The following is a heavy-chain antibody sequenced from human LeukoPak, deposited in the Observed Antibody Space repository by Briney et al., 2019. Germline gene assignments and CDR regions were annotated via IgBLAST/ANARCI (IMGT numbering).Heavy chain of an antibody. CDR2: IKQDGSEK. V-gene: IGHV3-7*01. J-gene: IGHJ3*02. Sequence: PGGSLRLSCAASGFTVSSNYMSWVRQAPGKGLEWVANIKQDGSEKYYVDSVKGRFTISRDNTKNSLFLQMNSLGAEDTAVYYCARGWGDCTTVSCYTGGDVFDMWGQGTMVTVSS. D-gene: IGHD2-2*02. CDR1: GFTVSSNY. CDR3: ARGWGDCTTVSCYTGGDVFDM.